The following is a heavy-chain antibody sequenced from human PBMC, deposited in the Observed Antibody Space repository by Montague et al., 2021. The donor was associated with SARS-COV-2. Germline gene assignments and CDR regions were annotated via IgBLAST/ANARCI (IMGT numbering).Heavy chain of an antibody. CDR3: ARTGYSSGWHSFDY. J-gene: IGHJ4*02. D-gene: IGHD6-19*01. CDR2: IYHSGST. CDR1: GGSISSLNW. V-gene: IGHV4-4*02. Sequence: SETLSLTCVVSGGSISSLNWWSWVRQPPGKGLEWFGEIYHSGSTNYNPSLKSRVFISVDKSKNQFSLKLSSVTAADTAVYYCARTGYSSGWHSFDYWGQGTLVTVSS.